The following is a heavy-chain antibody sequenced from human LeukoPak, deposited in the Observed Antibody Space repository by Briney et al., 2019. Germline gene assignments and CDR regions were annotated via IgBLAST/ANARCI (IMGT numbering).Heavy chain of an antibody. CDR2: INPSGGST. Sequence: ASVKVSCKASGYTFTRYYMHWVRQAPGQGLEWMGIINPSGGSTNYAQKFQGRVSITADESTSTAYMDLSSLRSEDTAVYYCARVSDVVAQAFDYWGQGTLVTVSS. V-gene: IGHV1-46*01. CDR1: GYTFTRYY. CDR3: ARVSDVVAQAFDY. D-gene: IGHD5-12*01. J-gene: IGHJ4*02.